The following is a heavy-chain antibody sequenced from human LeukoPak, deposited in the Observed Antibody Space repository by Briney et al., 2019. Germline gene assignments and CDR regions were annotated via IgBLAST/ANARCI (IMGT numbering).Heavy chain of an antibody. CDR1: GGSFSGYY. CDR2: INHSGST. V-gene: IGHV4-34*01. J-gene: IGHJ4*02. D-gene: IGHD5-18*01. CDR3: ARIVSGGYSLFYFDY. Sequence: PSETLSLTCAVYGGSFSGYYWSWIRQPPGKGLEWIGEINHSGSTNYNPSLKSRVTISVDTSRNQFSLKLSSVTAADTAVFYCARIVSGGYSLFYFDYWGQGTLVTVSS.